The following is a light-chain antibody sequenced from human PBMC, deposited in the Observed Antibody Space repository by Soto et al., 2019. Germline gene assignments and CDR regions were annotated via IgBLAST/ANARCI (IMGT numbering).Light chain of an antibody. CDR1: QSVSSY. CDR2: DAS. CDR3: QQRSNWPK. J-gene: IGKJ4*01. Sequence: EIVLTQSPATLSLSPGERATLSCRASQSVSSYLAWHQQKPGQAPRLLIYDASNRATGIPARFSGSGSGTDFTLTISSLEPEDFAVYYCQQRSNWPKFGGGTKVEIK. V-gene: IGKV3-11*01.